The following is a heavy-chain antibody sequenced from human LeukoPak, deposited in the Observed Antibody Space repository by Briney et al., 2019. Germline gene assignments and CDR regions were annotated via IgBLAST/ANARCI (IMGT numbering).Heavy chain of an antibody. V-gene: IGHV1-46*01. D-gene: IGHD6-13*01. CDR1: GYTFTNYY. J-gene: IGHJ6*03. Sequence: EASVKVSCKASGYTFTNYYMHWVRQAPGQGLEWMGIINPSDGKTSYAQKFQGRVTMTRDTSTSTVYMELSSLRSEDTAVYYCASRNSSSWTYYYYMDVWGKGTTVTVSS. CDR2: INPSDGKT. CDR3: ASRNSSSWTYYYYMDV.